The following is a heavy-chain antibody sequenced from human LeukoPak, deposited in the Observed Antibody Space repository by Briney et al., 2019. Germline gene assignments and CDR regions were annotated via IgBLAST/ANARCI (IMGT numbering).Heavy chain of an antibody. CDR3: ARGVYIAAAQYGY. CDR1: GGSFSGFY. CDR2: INHSGST. Sequence: SETLSLTCAVYGGSFSGFYWSWLRQPPGQGLKWIGEINHSGSTNYNPSLKSRVTISVDTSKNQFSLKMRSVTAADTAVYYCARGVYIAAAQYGYWGQGTLVTVSS. J-gene: IGHJ4*02. V-gene: IGHV4-34*01. D-gene: IGHD6-13*01.